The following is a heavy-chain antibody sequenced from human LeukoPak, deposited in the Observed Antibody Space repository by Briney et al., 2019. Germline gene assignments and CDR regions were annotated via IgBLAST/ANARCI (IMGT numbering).Heavy chain of an antibody. CDR2: IYHSGST. J-gene: IGHJ6*03. Sequence: PSETLSLTCAVSGYSISSGYYWGWIRQPPGKGLEWIGSIYHSGSTYYNPSLKSRVTISVDTSKNQFSLKLSSVTAADTAVYYCARITEYKKNNRFGYHYYYMDVWGKGTTVTVSS. CDR1: GYSISSGYY. CDR3: ARITEYKKNNRFGYHYYYMDV. V-gene: IGHV4-38-2*01. D-gene: IGHD1/OR15-1a*01.